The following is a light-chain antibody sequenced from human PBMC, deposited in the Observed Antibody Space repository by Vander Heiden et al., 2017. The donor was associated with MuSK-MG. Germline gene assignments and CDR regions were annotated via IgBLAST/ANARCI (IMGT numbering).Light chain of an antibody. CDR2: AAS. J-gene: IGKJ4*01. Sequence: DIQMTQSPSSLSASVGDRVTITCRASQSISSYLNWYQQKPGKAPKLLIYAASSLQGGVPSRFSGSGSGTDFTLTISSLQPEDFATYYCQQSDSTLLTFGGGTKVEIK. CDR3: QQSDSTLLT. V-gene: IGKV1-39*01. CDR1: QSISSY.